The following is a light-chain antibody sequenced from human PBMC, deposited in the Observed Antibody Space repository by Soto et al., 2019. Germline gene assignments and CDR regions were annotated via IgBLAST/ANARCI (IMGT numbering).Light chain of an antibody. J-gene: IGLJ1*01. CDR1: SSDVGGYNF. CDR2: DVN. Sequence: QSALTQPASVSGSPGQSITISFTGTSSDVGGYNFVSWYQQHPGKVPKLMIFDVNRRPSGVSDRFSGSKSGNTASLTISGLQAEDEGDYYCCSYTRSSTHVFGSGTKLTVL. V-gene: IGLV2-14*03. CDR3: CSYTRSSTHV.